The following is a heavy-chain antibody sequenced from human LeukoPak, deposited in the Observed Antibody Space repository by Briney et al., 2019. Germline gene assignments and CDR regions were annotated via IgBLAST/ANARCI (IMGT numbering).Heavy chain of an antibody. CDR2: VSFDGHNK. CDR3: ARSTASSHYGGSFDV. J-gene: IGHJ3*01. D-gene: IGHD4-23*01. Sequence: PGGSLRLSCAASGFTFNSHAMHWVRQAPGKGLEWVAGVSFDGHNKYSADSVRDRFTFSRDNSKNMFYLQMNGLTTEDTAVYYCARSTASSHYGGSFDVWGQGTLVTVSS. V-gene: IGHV3-30*04. CDR1: GFTFNSHA.